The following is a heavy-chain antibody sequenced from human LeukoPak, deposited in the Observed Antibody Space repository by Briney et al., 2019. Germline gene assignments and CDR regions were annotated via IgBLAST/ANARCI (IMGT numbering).Heavy chain of an antibody. D-gene: IGHD3-10*01. CDR2: IHTSGNT. J-gene: IGHJ6*03. Sequence: PSETLSLTCTVSGGSISSGSYCWSWIRQPAGKGLEGIGHIHTSGNTNYNSSLKSRVTISVDTTKNQFYLKLSAVTAADTAVYYCARDPGIMVRGSRRGYDGNYYYMDVWGKGTTVTISS. V-gene: IGHV4-61*09. CDR3: ARDPGIMVRGSRRGYDGNYYYMDV. CDR1: GGSISSGSYC.